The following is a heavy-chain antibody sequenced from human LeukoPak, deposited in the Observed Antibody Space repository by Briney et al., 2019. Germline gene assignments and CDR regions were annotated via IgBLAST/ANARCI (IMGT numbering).Heavy chain of an antibody. V-gene: IGHV3-23*01. Sequence: GGSLRLSCAGSGFTFRTYAMDWVRQVPGKGLEWVAGITGNGGMIRYADSVKGRFTISRDNSKHTLYLQMDSLRVESTAVYYCAKDRVPDGMWEIDSWGQGAPVTVSS. D-gene: IGHD1-26*01. CDR1: GFTFRTYA. CDR2: ITGNGGMI. CDR3: AKDRVPDGMWEIDS. J-gene: IGHJ4*02.